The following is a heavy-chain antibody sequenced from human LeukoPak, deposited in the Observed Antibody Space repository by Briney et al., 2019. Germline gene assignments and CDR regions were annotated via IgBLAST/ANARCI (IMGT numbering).Heavy chain of an antibody. CDR3: TTGGGYGAFDI. J-gene: IGHJ3*02. V-gene: IGHV4-61*02. CDR1: GGSFSSSSYY. D-gene: IGHD3-16*01. CDR2: IHTSGST. Sequence: SETLSLTCSVSGGSFSSSSYYWSWIRQPAGKGLEWIGRIHTSGSTNYNPSLKSRVTISADTSKNQFFLKLSSVTAADTAVYYCTTGGGYGAFDIWGQGTMVTVSS.